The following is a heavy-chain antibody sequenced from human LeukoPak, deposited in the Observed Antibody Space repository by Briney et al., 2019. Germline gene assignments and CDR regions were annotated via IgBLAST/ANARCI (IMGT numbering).Heavy chain of an antibody. V-gene: IGHV3-48*03. D-gene: IGHD4/OR15-4a*01. CDR1: GFTFSSYE. CDR3: ARDRLWPGPDAFDI. Sequence: PGGSLRLSCAASGFTFSSYEMNWVRRAPGKGLEWVSYISSSGSTIYYADSVKGRFTISRDNAKNSLYLQMNSLRAEDTAVYYCARDRLWPGPDAFDIWGQGTMVTVSS. CDR2: ISSSGSTI. J-gene: IGHJ3*02.